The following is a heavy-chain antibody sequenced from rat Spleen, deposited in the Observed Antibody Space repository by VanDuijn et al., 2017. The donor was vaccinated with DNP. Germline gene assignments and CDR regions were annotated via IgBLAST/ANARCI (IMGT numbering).Heavy chain of an antibody. V-gene: IGHV5-25*01. CDR2: ISTSGGRT. Sequence: EVQLVESGGGLVQPGRSLRLSCAASGFTFSKHDMAWVRQAPTKGLEWVASISTSGGRTYYRDSVKGRFTVSRDDAKSTLYLQMVSLRSEDTATYYCTRRDWASFDYWGQGVMVSVSS. J-gene: IGHJ2*01. CDR3: TRRDWASFDY. CDR1: GFTFSKHD. D-gene: IGHD5-1*01.